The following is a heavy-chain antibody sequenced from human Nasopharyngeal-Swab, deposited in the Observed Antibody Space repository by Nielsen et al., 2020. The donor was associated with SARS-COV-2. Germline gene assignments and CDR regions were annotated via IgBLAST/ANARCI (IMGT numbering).Heavy chain of an antibody. CDR3: AKAMGSVYDTSGHYNAFDI. V-gene: IGHV3-23*01. Sequence: RLCPGIGLSWVSGISGGVDSTYYADSVKGRFTISRDNSKNTLYLLMNSLRVEDTAVYYCAKAMGSVYDTSGHYNAFDIGGQGTTVTVSS. D-gene: IGHD3-22*01. J-gene: IGHJ3*02. CDR2: ISGGVDST.